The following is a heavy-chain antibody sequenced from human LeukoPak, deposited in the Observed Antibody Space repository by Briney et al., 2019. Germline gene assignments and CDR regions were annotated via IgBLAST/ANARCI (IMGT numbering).Heavy chain of an antibody. CDR1: VYTLTELS. D-gene: IGHD3-22*01. CDR2: FDPEDGET. V-gene: IGHV1-24*01. J-gene: IGHJ4*02. Sequence: AASVKVSCKVSVYTLTELSMHWVRQAPGKGLEWMGGFDPEDGETIYAQKFQGRVTMTEDTSTDAAYMELSSLRSEDTAVYYCATRYYDSSGYYYYFDYWGQGTLVTVSS. CDR3: ATRYYDSSGYYYYFDY.